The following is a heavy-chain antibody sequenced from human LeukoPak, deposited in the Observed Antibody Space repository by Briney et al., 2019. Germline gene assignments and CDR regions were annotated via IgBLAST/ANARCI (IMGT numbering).Heavy chain of an antibody. CDR1: GFTFSSYW. CDR3: ARDLVIDFGVVGYMDV. J-gene: IGHJ6*03. V-gene: IGHV3-7*01. D-gene: IGHD3-3*01. Sequence: PGGSLRLSCAASGFTFSSYWMSWVRQAPGKGLEWVANIKQDGSEKYYVDSVKGRFTISRDNAKNSLYLQMNSLRAEDTAVYYCARDLVIDFGVVGYMDVWGKGTTVTASS. CDR2: IKQDGSEK.